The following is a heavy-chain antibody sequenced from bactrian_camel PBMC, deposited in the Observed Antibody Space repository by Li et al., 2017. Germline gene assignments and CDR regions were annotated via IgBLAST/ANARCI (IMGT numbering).Heavy chain of an antibody. Sequence: LVESGGGSVQPGGSLRLSCAASGFTFKNYAIYWVRQAPGKGLEWVSSINSGSATNYGDSVKGRFTISRDNGKNAVYLQMNNLKPEDTGVYYCVRDLLVITTGQLWGQGTQVTVS. CDR3: VRDLLVITTGQL. V-gene: IGHV3S25*01. CDR2: INSGSAT. D-gene: IGHD2*01. CDR1: GFTFKNYA. J-gene: IGHJ4*01.